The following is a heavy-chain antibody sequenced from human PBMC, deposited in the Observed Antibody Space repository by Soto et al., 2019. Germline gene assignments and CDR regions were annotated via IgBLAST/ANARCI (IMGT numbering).Heavy chain of an antibody. CDR1: GFTFNDYA. CDR2: LGGSGGLT. Sequence: EVQLLESGGGLVQPGGSLRLSCAASGFTFNDYAMSWVRQAPGKGLEWVSDLGGSGGLTDYADSVKGRFTLSRDNSKNTVYLQMNSLIAEDTAVYYCAKVYYYYMDVWGKGTTVTVSS. J-gene: IGHJ6*03. CDR3: AKVYYYYMDV. V-gene: IGHV3-23*01.